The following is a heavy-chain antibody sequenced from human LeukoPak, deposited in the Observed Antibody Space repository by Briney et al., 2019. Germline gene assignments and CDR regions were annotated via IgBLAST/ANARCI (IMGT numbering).Heavy chain of an antibody. V-gene: IGHV4-34*01. CDR1: YGSFSGYY. CDR3: ARHGLVAARHAFDI. J-gene: IGHJ3*02. D-gene: IGHD6-6*01. Sequence: SETLSLTCTVFYGSFSGYYWSWIRPPPGKGLEWIGEINHSGNTNYNPSLKSRITISADTSKDQFTLKLSSVTAADTALYYCARHGLVAARHAFDIWGQGTMVTVSS. CDR2: INHSGNT.